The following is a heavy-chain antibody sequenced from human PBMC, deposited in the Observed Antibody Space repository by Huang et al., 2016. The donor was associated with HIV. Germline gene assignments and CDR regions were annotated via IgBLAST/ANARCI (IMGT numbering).Heavy chain of an antibody. CDR2: SRADGSAT. Sequence: EVQLVESGGGLAQPGESLRLSCAASGFTFSAYWMHWVRQVPGKGLVWVSQSRADGSATDYADSVKGRFTISRDNAKNTLYLQMNSLKVEDTAVYDCMRGAGGSSSDYWGQGTLVTVSS. J-gene: IGHJ4*02. CDR1: GFTFSAYW. CDR3: MRGAGGSSSDY. D-gene: IGHD6-13*01. V-gene: IGHV3-74*01.